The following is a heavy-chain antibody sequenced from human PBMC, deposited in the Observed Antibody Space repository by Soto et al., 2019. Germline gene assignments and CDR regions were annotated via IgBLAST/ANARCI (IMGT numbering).Heavy chain of an antibody. D-gene: IGHD3-9*01. J-gene: IGHJ6*03. CDR3: ARDLVYDILTASYDSSYYYYYYMDV. V-gene: IGHV1-46*03. CDR1: GYTFTSYY. CDR2: INPSGGST. Sequence: GGPVKVSCKASGYTFTSYYMHWVRRAPGQGLEWMGIINPSGGSTSYAQKFQGRVTMTRDTSTSTVYMELSSLRSEDTAVYYCARDLVYDILTASYDSSYYYYYYMDVWGKGTTVTVSS.